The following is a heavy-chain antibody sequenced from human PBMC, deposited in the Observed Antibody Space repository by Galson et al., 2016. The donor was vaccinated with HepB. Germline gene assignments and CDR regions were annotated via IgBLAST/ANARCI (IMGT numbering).Heavy chain of an antibody. J-gene: IGHJ4*02. D-gene: IGHD3-16*01. CDR2: ISSSGITI. CDR3: ARSTQLLYSLGH. V-gene: IGHV3-11*01. CDR1: GFTFSDYY. Sequence: SLRLSCAASGFTFSDYYMNWIRQAPGKGLEWVSYISSSGITIDYADSAKGRFTISRDNAKNSLYLQMNSLRAEDTAVYYCARSTQLLYSLGHWGQGTLVTVSS.